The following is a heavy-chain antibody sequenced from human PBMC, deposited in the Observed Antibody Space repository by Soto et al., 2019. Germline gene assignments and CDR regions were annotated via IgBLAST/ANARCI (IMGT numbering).Heavy chain of an antibody. CDR3: AKDVYTYGSADF. J-gene: IGHJ4*02. V-gene: IGHV3-30*18. CDR2: ISSDGSNK. D-gene: IGHD5-18*01. Sequence: QVQLVESGGGVVQPGRSLRLSCAASGFTFSNYGMQWVRQAPGKGLEWVARISSDGSNKYYADSVKGRFTISRDNSKNTMYLQMNSLRAEDTAVYYCAKDVYTYGSADFRGQGTLVTVSS. CDR1: GFTFSNYG.